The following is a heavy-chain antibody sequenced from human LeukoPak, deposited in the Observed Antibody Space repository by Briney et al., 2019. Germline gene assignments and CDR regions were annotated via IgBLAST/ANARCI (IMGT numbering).Heavy chain of an antibody. V-gene: IGHV3-30-3*01. Sequence: GGSLRLSCAASGFTFSSYAMHWVRPAPGKGLEWVAVISYDGSNKYYADSVKGRFTISRDNSKNTPYLQMNSLRAEDTAVYYCARPTYYYDSRGAFDIWGQGTMVTVSS. CDR2: ISYDGSNK. CDR3: ARPTYYYDSRGAFDI. D-gene: IGHD3-22*01. CDR1: GFTFSSYA. J-gene: IGHJ3*02.